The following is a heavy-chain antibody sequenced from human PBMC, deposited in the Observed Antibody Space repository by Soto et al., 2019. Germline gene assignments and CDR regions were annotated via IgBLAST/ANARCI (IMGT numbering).Heavy chain of an antibody. J-gene: IGHJ6*02. CDR1: GGSISSYY. V-gene: IGHV4-59*01. CDR2: IYYSGST. CDR3: ARSGGIVVVTASSPAYYYYGMDV. Sequence: SEALSLTGTVSGGSISSYYWSWIRQPPGQGLEWIGYIYYSGSTNYNPSLKSRVTISVDTSKNQFSLKLSSVTAADTAVYSCARSGGIVVVTASSPAYYYYGMDVWGQGTTVT. D-gene: IGHD2-21*02.